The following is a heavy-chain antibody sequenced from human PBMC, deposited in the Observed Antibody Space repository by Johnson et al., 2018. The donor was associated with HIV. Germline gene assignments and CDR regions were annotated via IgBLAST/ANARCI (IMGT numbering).Heavy chain of an antibody. CDR2: INWNGNAR. Sequence: VQLVESGGGLVQPGGSLRLSCAASGFTFSSYDMHWVRQATGKGLEWVSGINWNGNARGYADSVKGRFTISRDNAKNSLYLQMNSLRAEDTAVYYCARDPGYSSFDIWGQGTMVTVSS. V-gene: IGHV3-20*04. J-gene: IGHJ3*02. CDR1: GFTFSSYD. CDR3: ARDPGYSSFDI. D-gene: IGHD6-13*01.